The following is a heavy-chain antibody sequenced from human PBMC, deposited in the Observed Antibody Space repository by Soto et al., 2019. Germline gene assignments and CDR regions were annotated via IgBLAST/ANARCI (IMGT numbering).Heavy chain of an antibody. Sequence: GGSLRLSCAASGFTFSSYGMHWVRQAPGKGLEWVAVISYDGSNKYYADSVKGRFTISRDNSKNTRYLQMNSLRAEDTAVYYCAKDVGYYGSGSYYGWFDPWGQGTLVTVSS. J-gene: IGHJ5*02. CDR3: AKDVGYYGSGSYYGWFDP. CDR1: GFTFSSYG. V-gene: IGHV3-30*18. CDR2: ISYDGSNK. D-gene: IGHD3-10*01.